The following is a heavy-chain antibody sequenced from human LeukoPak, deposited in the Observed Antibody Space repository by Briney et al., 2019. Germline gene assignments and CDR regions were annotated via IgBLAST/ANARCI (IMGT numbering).Heavy chain of an antibody. J-gene: IGHJ4*02. CDR2: ISYDGSNK. CDR1: GFTFSSYA. Sequence: PGRSLRLSCAASGFTFSSYAMHWVRQAPGKGLEWVAVISYDGSNKYYADSVKGRFTISRDNSKNTLYLQMNSLRAEDTAVYYCAKDRIAYSGYAYDYRGQGTLVTVSS. CDR3: AKDRIAYSGYAYDY. D-gene: IGHD5-12*01. V-gene: IGHV3-30*04.